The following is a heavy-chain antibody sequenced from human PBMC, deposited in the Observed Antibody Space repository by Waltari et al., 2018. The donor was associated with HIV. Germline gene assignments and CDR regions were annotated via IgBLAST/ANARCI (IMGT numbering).Heavy chain of an antibody. CDR3: AKDPGMDV. V-gene: IGHV3-23*01. CDR2: ISGSGGST. J-gene: IGHJ6*02. CDR1: GFTFSRSP. Sequence: EVQLLESGGGLVQPGGSLRLSCAASGFTFSRSPMNWVRQAPGKGLEWVLGISGSGGSTYYADSVKGRLTISRDNSKSTVYLQMNSLRAEDTAIYYCAKDPGMDVWGQGTTVTVSS.